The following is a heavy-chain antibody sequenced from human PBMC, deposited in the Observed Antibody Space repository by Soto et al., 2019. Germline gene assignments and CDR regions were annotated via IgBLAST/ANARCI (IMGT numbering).Heavy chain of an antibody. CDR3: ARSNYCTNGVCYNYYYYYMDV. Sequence: PSETLSLTCTFPGGPISSTTNYWGWIRQPPGKGLEWIGSIYYTGSTYYNPSLKSRVTISVDTSKNQFSLKLSSVTAADTAVYYCARSNYCTNGVCYNYYYYYMDVWGKGTTVTVSS. J-gene: IGHJ6*03. CDR1: GGPISSTTNY. V-gene: IGHV4-39*01. CDR2: IYYTGST. D-gene: IGHD2-8*01.